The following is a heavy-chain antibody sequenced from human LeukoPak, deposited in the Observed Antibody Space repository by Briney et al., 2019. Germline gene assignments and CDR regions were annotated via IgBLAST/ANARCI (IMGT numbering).Heavy chain of an antibody. Sequence: ASVKVSCKASGYTFTGYYMHWVRQAPGQGLEWMGWINPNSGGTNYAQKFQGRVTMTRDTSISTAYMELSRLRSDDTAVYYCARDHSGYYDSSGYYWGAGAFDIWGQGTMVTVSS. CDR3: ARDHSGYYDSSGYYWGAGAFDI. V-gene: IGHV1-2*02. CDR1: GYTFTGYY. CDR2: INPNSGGT. J-gene: IGHJ3*02. D-gene: IGHD3-22*01.